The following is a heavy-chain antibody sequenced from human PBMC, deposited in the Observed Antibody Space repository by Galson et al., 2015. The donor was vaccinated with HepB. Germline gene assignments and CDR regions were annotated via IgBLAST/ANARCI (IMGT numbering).Heavy chain of an antibody. J-gene: IGHJ5*02. V-gene: IGHV3-30-3*01. D-gene: IGHD5-12*01. Sequence: SLRLSCAASGFTFSSYAMHWVRQAPGKGLEWVAVISYDGSNKYYADSMKGRFTISRDNSKNTLYLQMNSLRAEDTAVYYCARDHLATISGWFDPWGQGTLVTVSS. CDR2: ISYDGSNK. CDR3: ARDHLATISGWFDP. CDR1: GFTFSSYA.